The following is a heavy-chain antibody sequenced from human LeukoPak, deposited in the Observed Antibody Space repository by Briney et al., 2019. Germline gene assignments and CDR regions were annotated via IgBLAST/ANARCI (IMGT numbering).Heavy chain of an antibody. V-gene: IGHV4-34*01. CDR3: ARGGGSTDYYDSSGYF. D-gene: IGHD3-22*01. CDR2: INHSGST. CDR1: GGSFSGYY. J-gene: IGHJ4*02. Sequence: SETLPLTCAVYGGSFSGYYWSWIRQPPGRGLEWIGEINHSGSTNYNPSLKSRVTISVDTSKNQFSLKLSSVTAADTAVYYCARGGGSTDYYDSSGYFWGQGTLVTVSS.